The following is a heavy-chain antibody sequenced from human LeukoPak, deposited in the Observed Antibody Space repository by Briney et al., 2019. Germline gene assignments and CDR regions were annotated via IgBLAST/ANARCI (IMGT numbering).Heavy chain of an antibody. J-gene: IGHJ5*02. V-gene: IGHV1-2*02. CDR2: INPNSGGT. Sequence: ASVKVSCKASGYTFTGYYMHWVRQAPGQGLEWMGWINPNSGGTNYAQKFQGRVTMTRNTSISTAYMELSSLRSEDTAVYYCAINYYDSSGYYPNWFDPWGQGTLVTVSS. CDR1: GYTFTGYY. CDR3: AINYYDSSGYYPNWFDP. D-gene: IGHD3-22*01.